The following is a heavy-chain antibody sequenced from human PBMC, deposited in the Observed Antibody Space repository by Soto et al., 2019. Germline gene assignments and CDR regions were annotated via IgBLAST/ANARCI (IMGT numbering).Heavy chain of an antibody. Sequence: GASVKVSCKASGGTFSSYAISWVRQAPGQGLEWMGGIIPIFGTANYAQKFQGRVTITADESTSTAYMELSSLRSEDTAVYYCASGYDFWSGYYALAGYYYGMDVWGQGTTVTVSS. V-gene: IGHV1-69*13. CDR2: IIPIFGTA. D-gene: IGHD3-3*01. CDR3: ASGYDFWSGYYALAGYYYGMDV. J-gene: IGHJ6*02. CDR1: GGTFSSYA.